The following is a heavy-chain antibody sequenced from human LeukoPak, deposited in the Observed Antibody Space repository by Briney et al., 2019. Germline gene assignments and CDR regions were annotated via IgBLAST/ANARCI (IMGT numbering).Heavy chain of an antibody. CDR2: ISGSGGST. Sequence: GGSLRPSCAASGFTFSSYAMSWVRQAPGKGLEWVSAISGSGGSTYYADSVKGRFTISRDNSKNTLYLQMNSLRAEDTAVYYCAKPNYYDERSGMDVWGQGTTVTVSS. CDR1: GFTFSSYA. J-gene: IGHJ6*02. V-gene: IGHV3-23*01. D-gene: IGHD3-3*01. CDR3: AKPNYYDERSGMDV.